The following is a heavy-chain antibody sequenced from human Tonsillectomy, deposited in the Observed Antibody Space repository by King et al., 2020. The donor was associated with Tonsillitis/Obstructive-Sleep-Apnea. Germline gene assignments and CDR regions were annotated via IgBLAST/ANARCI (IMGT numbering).Heavy chain of an antibody. J-gene: IGHJ4*02. Sequence: QLVQSGGGLVQPGGSLRLSCVASGFTFSSYAMSWVRQAPGKGLEWVSGISGSGGSTYYADSVKGRFTISRDNSKNTLYLQMNTLRAEDTAVYFCAKADDIVLVPAAMLDYWGQGTLVTVSS. V-gene: IGHV3-23*04. CDR3: AKADDIVLVPAAMLDY. CDR1: GFTFSSYA. CDR2: ISGSGGST. D-gene: IGHD2-2*01.